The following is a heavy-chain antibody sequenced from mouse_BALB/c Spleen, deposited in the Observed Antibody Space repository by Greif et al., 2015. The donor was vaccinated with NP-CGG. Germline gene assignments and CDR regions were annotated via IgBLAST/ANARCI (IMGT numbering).Heavy chain of an antibody. CDR3: ARWEGGLATVGDY. CDR2: ISYSGST. Sequence: ESGLGLVKPSQSLSLTCTVTGYSITSDYAWNWIRQFPGNKLEWMGYISYSGSTSYSPSLKSRISITRDTSKNQFFLQLNTVTTEDTATYYCARWEGGLATVGDYWGQGTTLTVSS. J-gene: IGHJ2*01. CDR1: GYSITSDYA. V-gene: IGHV3-2*02. D-gene: IGHD1-1*01.